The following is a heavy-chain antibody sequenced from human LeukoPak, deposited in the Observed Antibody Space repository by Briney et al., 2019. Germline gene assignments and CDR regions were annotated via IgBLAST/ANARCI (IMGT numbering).Heavy chain of an antibody. Sequence: PSETLSLTCTVSGGSISSYYWSWIRQPPGKGLEWIGYIDHTGSTNYNPSLNSRVTISRDMSKNHFSLELSSVTAADTAVYFCARGVKGYDSSGTYYYYYYMDVWGKGTTVTVSS. CDR2: IDHTGST. CDR3: ARGVKGYDSSGTYYYYYYMDV. V-gene: IGHV4-59*01. D-gene: IGHD3-22*01. CDR1: GGSISSYY. J-gene: IGHJ6*03.